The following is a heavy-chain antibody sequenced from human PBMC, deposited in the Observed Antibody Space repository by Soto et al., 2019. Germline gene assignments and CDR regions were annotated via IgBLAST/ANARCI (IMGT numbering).Heavy chain of an antibody. CDR1: GFSLSTSGVG. CDR3: AHKGPEDWPLDY. Sequence: GSGPTLVNPTQTLTLTCTFSGFSLSTSGVGVGWIRQPPGKALEWLALIYWDGDKHYSPSLRSRLTITKDTSKNQVVLTMTNMDPMDTGTHYCAHKGPEDWPLDYWGQGTLVPVSS. CDR2: IYWDGDK. J-gene: IGHJ4*02. V-gene: IGHV2-5*02. D-gene: IGHD3-9*01.